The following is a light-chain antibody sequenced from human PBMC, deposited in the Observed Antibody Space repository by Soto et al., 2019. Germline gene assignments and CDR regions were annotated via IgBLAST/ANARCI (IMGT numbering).Light chain of an antibody. CDR3: QRGFT. J-gene: IGKJ3*01. V-gene: IGKV3-20*01. CDR2: GAS. CDR1: QSVSSSY. Sequence: EIVLTQSPGTLSLSPVERATLSCRASQSVSSSYLAWYQQKPGQAPRLLIYGASSRATGIPDRFSGSGSGTDFTLTISRLEPEDFAVYYCQRGFTFGPGTKVDIK.